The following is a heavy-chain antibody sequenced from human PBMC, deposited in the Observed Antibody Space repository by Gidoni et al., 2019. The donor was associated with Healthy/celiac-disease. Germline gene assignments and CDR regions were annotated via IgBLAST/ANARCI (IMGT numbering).Heavy chain of an antibody. CDR2: IIPIFGTA. D-gene: IGHD3-22*01. CDR1: G. Sequence: QVQLVQSGAEVKKPGSSVKVSCKASGQGLEWMGGIIPIFGTANYAQKFQGRVTITADESTSKAYMELSSLRSEDTAVYYCARPYYYDSSGYNAFDIWGQGTMVTVSS. J-gene: IGHJ3*02. V-gene: IGHV1-69*01. CDR3: ARPYYYDSSGYNAFDI.